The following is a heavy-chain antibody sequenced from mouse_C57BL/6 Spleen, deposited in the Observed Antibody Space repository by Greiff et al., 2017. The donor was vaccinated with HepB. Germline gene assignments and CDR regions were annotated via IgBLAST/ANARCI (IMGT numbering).Heavy chain of an antibody. V-gene: IGHV1-64*01. Sequence: VQLQQPGAELVKPGASVKLSCKASGYTFTSYWMHWVKQRPGQGLEWIGMIHPNSGSTNYNEKFKSKATLTVDESSSTAYMQLSSLTSEDSAVYYCAEGNSDSLYAMDYWGQGTSVTVSS. CDR2: IHPNSGST. CDR3: AEGNSDSLYAMDY. D-gene: IGHD2-1*01. CDR1: GYTFTSYW. J-gene: IGHJ4*01.